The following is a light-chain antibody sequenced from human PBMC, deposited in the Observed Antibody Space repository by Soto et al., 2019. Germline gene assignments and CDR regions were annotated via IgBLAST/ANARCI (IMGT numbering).Light chain of an antibody. J-gene: IGLJ2*01. V-gene: IGLV2-8*01. CDR1: SSDVGGYNY. Sequence: QSVLTQPPSASGSPGQSVTISCTGTSSDVGGYNYVSWYQQHPGKAPKLMISEVSKRPSGVPDRFSGSKSGNTASLTVSGLQAEAEADYYCSSFAGNNNLVFGGGTQLTVL. CDR2: EVS. CDR3: SSFAGNNNLV.